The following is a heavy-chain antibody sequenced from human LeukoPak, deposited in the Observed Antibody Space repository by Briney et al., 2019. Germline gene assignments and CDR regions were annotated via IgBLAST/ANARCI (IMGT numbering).Heavy chain of an antibody. CDR2: IYHSGST. CDR1: SGSISTYY. Sequence: PSETLSLTCTVSSGSISTYYWNWIRQPPGKGLEWIGHIYHSGSTNYNPSLKSRVTISVDTSKNEFSLKLSSVTAADTAVYFCARGSYCSGGTCMFDYWGQGTLVTVSS. D-gene: IGHD2-15*01. J-gene: IGHJ4*02. V-gene: IGHV4-59*01. CDR3: ARGSYCSGGTCMFDY.